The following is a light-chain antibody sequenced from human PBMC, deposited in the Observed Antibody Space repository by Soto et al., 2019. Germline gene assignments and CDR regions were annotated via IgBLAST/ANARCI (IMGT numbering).Light chain of an antibody. Sequence: NFMLTQPHSVSESPGKTVTISCTRSSGSIASNYVQWYQQRPGSVPTTVIYEDNQRPSGVPDRFSGSIDSSSNSASLTISGLKTEDEADYYCQSYDSSNWVFGGGTKLT. V-gene: IGLV6-57*04. CDR1: SGSIASNY. CDR2: EDN. CDR3: QSYDSSNWV. J-gene: IGLJ3*02.